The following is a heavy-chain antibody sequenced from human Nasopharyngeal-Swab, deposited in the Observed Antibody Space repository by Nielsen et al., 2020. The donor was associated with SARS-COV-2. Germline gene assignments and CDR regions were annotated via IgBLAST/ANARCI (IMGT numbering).Heavy chain of an antibody. Sequence: GESLKISCAASGFTFSSYAMHWVRQAPGKGLEWVAVISYDGSNKYYADSVKGRFTISRDNSKNTLYLQMNSLRAEDTAVYYCARGTRVWFGGPPTTDAFDIWGQGTMVTVSS. CDR2: ISYDGSNK. CDR3: ARGTRVWFGGPPTTDAFDI. V-gene: IGHV3-30-3*01. CDR1: GFTFSSYA. D-gene: IGHD3-10*01. J-gene: IGHJ3*02.